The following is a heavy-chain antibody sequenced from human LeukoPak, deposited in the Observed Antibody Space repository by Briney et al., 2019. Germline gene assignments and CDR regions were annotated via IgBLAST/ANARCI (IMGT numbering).Heavy chain of an antibody. D-gene: IGHD6-19*01. CDR2: ISWNGGSV. J-gene: IGHJ5*02. V-gene: IGHV3-9*02. Sequence: GRSLRLSCAASGFTSDDYAMHWVRQAPGKGLEWVSGISWNGGSVGYADSVKGRFTISRDNAKNSLYLQMNSLRAEDTALYYCAKGPPYSSGWYPHTAWGQGTLVTVSS. CDR1: GFTSDDYA. CDR3: AKGPPYSSGWYPHTA.